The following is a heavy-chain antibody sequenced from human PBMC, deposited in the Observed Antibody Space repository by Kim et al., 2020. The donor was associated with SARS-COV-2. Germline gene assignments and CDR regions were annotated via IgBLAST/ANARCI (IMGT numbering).Heavy chain of an antibody. V-gene: IGHV1-69*13. CDR1: GGTFSSYA. CDR2: IIPIFGTA. Sequence: SVKVSCKASGGTFSSYAISWVRQAPGQGLEWMGGIIPIFGTANYAQKFQGRVTITADESTSTAYMELSSLRSEDTAVYYCARAAARDINYYYFDYWGQGTLVTVSS. D-gene: IGHD6-6*01. CDR3: ARAAARDINYYYFDY. J-gene: IGHJ4*02.